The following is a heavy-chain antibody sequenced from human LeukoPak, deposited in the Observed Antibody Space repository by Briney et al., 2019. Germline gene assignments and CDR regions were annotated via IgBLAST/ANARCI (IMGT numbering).Heavy chain of an antibody. D-gene: IGHD3-22*01. CDR3: ARAGYYDSSGYDFFDY. Sequence: SQTLSLTCTVSGGSISSGDYYWSWLRQPPGKGLEWIVYIYYSGSTYYNPSLKSRVTISVDTSKNQLSLKLSSVTAADTAVYYCARAGYYDSSGYDFFDYWGQGTLVTVSS. CDR1: GGSISSGDYY. CDR2: IYYSGST. V-gene: IGHV4-30-4*01. J-gene: IGHJ4*02.